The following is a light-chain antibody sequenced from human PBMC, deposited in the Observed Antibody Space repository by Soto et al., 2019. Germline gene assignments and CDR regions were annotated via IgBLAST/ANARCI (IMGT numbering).Light chain of an antibody. CDR3: QAWDTSAV. CDR1: NLESHY. CDR2: QDS. Sequence: SYELTQPPSVTVSPGQTVSITCSGDNLESHYVSWYQQKAGQSPVLVIYQDSKRPSGIPARFSGSNSGTTATLTVSGTQALDEADYYRQAWDTSAVFGGGTKVTVL. V-gene: IGLV3-1*01. J-gene: IGLJ2*01.